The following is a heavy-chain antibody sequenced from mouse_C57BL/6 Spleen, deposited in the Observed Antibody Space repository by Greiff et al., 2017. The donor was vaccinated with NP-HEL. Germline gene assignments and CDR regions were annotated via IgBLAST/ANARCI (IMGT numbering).Heavy chain of an antibody. D-gene: IGHD1-1*02. CDR1: GYAFSSSW. CDR3: ARESHYPGDY. V-gene: IGHV1-82*01. J-gene: IGHJ2*01. Sequence: QVQLQQSGPELVKPGASVKISCKASGYAFSSSWMNWVKQRPGKGLEWIGRIYPGDGDTNYNGKFKGKATLTADKSSSTAYMQLSSLTSEDSAVYFCARESHYPGDYWGQGTTLTVSS. CDR2: IYPGDGDT.